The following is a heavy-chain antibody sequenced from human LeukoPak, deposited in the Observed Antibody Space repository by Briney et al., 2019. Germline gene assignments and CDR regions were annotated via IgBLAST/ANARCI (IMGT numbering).Heavy chain of an antibody. CDR2: INPSGGST. V-gene: IGHV1-46*01. D-gene: IGHD2-15*01. Sequence: ASVKVSCKASGYTFTSYYMHWVRQAPGQGLEWMGIINPSGGSTSYAQKFQGRVTMTRDMSTSTVYMELSSLRSEDTAVYYCARYPVSVGWYPAIFKYYYYMDVWGKGTTVTVAS. J-gene: IGHJ6*03. CDR1: GYTFTSYY. CDR3: ARYPVSVGWYPAIFKYYYYMDV.